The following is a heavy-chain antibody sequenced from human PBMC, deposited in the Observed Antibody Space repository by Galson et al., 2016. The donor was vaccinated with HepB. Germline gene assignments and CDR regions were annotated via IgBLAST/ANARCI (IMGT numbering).Heavy chain of an antibody. CDR2: ISRSGDST. Sequence: SLRLSCAASGFTFSNYGVTWVRQAPGKGLEVVSSISRSGDSTDYADSVKGRFTISRDNSKNTLSLQMNSLTADDTAIYYFVQGSTAPAVGGKGTTVTVSS. V-gene: IGHV3-23*01. J-gene: IGHJ6*04. D-gene: IGHD1-26*01. CDR1: GFTFSNYG. CDR3: VQGSTAPAV.